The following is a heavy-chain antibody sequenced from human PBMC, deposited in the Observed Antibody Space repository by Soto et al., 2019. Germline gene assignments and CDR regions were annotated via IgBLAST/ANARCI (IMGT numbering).Heavy chain of an antibody. V-gene: IGHV1-18*01. CDR3: ARERQWETLIY. CDR1: GYTFTNYG. D-gene: IGHD1-26*01. CDR2: VSGYNRNT. Sequence: QVQVVQSGVEVKMPGASVKLACKASGYTFTNYGLTWVRQVPGQGLEWIGWVSGYNRNTNYAHKFEDRVIMTTDTSKSTAFMELRSLRPDDTGIYFCARERQWETLIYWGQGTRLTVSP. J-gene: IGHJ4*02.